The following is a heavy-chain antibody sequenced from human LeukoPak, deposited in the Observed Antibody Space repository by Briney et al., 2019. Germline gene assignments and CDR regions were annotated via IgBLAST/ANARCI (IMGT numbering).Heavy chain of an antibody. CDR1: GFTFSSHG. CDR3: AELGITMIGGV. CDR2: ISPNGVIT. V-gene: IGHV3-48*03. Sequence: GGSLRLSCAASGFTFSSHGMNWVRQAPGKGLEWVSGISPNGVITYYADSVKGRFTISRDNAKNSLYLQMNSLRAEDTAVYYCAELGITMIGGVWGKGTTVTISS. J-gene: IGHJ6*04. D-gene: IGHD3-10*02.